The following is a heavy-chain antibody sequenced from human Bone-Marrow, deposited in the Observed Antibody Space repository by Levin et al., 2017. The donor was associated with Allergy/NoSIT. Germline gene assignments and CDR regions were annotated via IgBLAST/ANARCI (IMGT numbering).Heavy chain of an antibody. CDR2: ISSASSYT. V-gene: IGHV3-11*06. D-gene: IGHD3-9*01. CDR3: ARDFVDADILTGNYVGVGVVPLDY. J-gene: IGHJ4*02. CDR1: GFTFSDYY. Sequence: PGGSLRLSCAASGFTFSDYYMSWIRQAPGKGLEYVSYISSASSYTTYADSVKGRFTISRDNAKNSLYLQMDSLRVEDTAVYYCARDFVDADILTGNYVGVGVVPLDYWGQGTLVTVSS.